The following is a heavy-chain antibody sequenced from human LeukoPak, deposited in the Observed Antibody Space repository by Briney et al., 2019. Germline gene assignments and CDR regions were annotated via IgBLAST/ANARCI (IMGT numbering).Heavy chain of an antibody. Sequence: QPGGSLGLSCAASGFKFSNYEMNWVRQAPGKGLEWVSYISSSDSVIYYADSVKGRFTISRDNAKDSLFLQMSSLRADDTAVYYCARGPGSHGFDIWGQGTMVTVSS. CDR3: ARGPGSHGFDI. CDR2: ISSSDSVI. V-gene: IGHV3-48*03. J-gene: IGHJ3*02. CDR1: GFKFSNYE. D-gene: IGHD3-10*01.